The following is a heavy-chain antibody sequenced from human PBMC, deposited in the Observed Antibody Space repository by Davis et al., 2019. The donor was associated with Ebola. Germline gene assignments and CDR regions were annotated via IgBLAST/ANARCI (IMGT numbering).Heavy chain of an antibody. CDR2: ISYDGSNK. J-gene: IGHJ4*02. D-gene: IGHD6-19*01. CDR1: GFTFSSHG. CDR3: ARVFTAKLGHSSGWSLADY. V-gene: IGHV3-30*19. Sequence: PGGSLRLSCEASGFTFSSHGMHWVRQAPGKGLEWVAVISYDGSNKYYADSVKGRFTISRDNSKNTLYLQMNSLRAEDTAVYYCARVFTAKLGHSSGWSLADYWGQGTLVTVSS.